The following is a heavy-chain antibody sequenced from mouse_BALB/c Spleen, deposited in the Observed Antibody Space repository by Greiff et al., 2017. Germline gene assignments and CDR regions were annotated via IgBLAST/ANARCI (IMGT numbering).Heavy chain of an antibody. D-gene: IGHD2-4*01. V-gene: IGHV5-4*02. Sequence: EVKLQESGGGLVKPGGSLKLSCAASGFTFSDYYMYWVRQTPEKRLEWVATISDGGSYTYYPDSVKGRFTISRDNAKNNLYLQMSSLKSEDTAMYYCARGSPYDYDGYAMDYWGQGTSVTVSS. CDR3: ARGSPYDYDGYAMDY. CDR1: GFTFSDYY. J-gene: IGHJ4*01. CDR2: ISDGGSYT.